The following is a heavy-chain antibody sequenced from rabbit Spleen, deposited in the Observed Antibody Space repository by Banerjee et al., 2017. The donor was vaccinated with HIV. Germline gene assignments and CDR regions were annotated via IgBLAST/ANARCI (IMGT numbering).Heavy chain of an antibody. D-gene: IGHD1-1*01. J-gene: IGHJ4*01. CDR3: ARGDRTNGYIYYFNL. CDR2: VNIVTGKS. V-gene: IGHV1S40*01. CDR1: GFSFSSSDY. Sequence: QSLEESGGHLVKPGASLTLTCTASGFSFSSSDYMCWVRQAPGKGLEWIACVNIVTGKSVYASWAKGRFTMSRTSSTTVTLQMTSLTAADTATYFCARGDRTNGYIYYFNLWGPGTLVTVS.